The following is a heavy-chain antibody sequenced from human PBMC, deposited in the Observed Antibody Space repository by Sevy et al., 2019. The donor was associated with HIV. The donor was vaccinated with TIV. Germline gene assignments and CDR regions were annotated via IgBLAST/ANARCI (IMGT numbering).Heavy chain of an antibody. CDR3: ASFTYCGGDCEIFDY. CDR2: IKQDGSEK. Sequence: GGSLRLSCAASGFTFSSYWMSWVRQAPGKGLEWMVNIKQDGSEKYYVDSVKGRFTISRDNAKNSLYLQMNSLRAEDTAVYYCASFTYCGGDCEIFDYWGQGTLVTVSS. D-gene: IGHD2-21*01. CDR1: GFTFSSYW. V-gene: IGHV3-7*03. J-gene: IGHJ4*02.